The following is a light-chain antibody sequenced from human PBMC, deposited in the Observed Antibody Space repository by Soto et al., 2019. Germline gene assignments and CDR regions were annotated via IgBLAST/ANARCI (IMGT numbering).Light chain of an antibody. V-gene: IGKV3-11*01. CDR2: DAS. CDR1: QSVSSY. Sequence: EIVLTQSPATLSLSPGESATLSCRASQSVSSYLAWYQQKPGQAPRLLIYDASNRATGIPARFSGSGSGTDFTLTISSLEPEDFAVYYCQQRSNWPRSSTFGPGPKVDIK. CDR3: QQRSNWPRSST. J-gene: IGKJ3*01.